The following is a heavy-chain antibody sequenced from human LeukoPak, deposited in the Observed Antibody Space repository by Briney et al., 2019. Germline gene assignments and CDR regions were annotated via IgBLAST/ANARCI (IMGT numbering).Heavy chain of an antibody. Sequence: GGSLRLSCAASGFTFSSYAMHWVRQAPGKGLEWVAVISYDGSNKYYADSVKGRFTISRDNSKNTMYLQMNSLRVDDTAVYHCAGEGTGLSIDYWGQGTLVTVSS. V-gene: IGHV3-30*14. D-gene: IGHD2/OR15-2a*01. J-gene: IGHJ4*02. CDR3: AGEGTGLSIDY. CDR1: GFTFSSYA. CDR2: ISYDGSNK.